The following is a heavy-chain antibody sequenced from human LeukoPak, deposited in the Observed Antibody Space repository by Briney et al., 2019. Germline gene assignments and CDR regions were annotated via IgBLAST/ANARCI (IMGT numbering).Heavy chain of an antibody. CDR3: AAPGGYFDY. V-gene: IGHV4-34*01. D-gene: IGHD3-16*01. J-gene: IGHJ4*02. Sequence: SETLSLTCAVYGGSFSGYYWSWIRQPPGKGLEWIGEINHSGSTNYNPSLKSRLTISVDTSKNQFSLKLSSVTAADTAVYYCAAPGGYFDYWGQGTLVTVYS. CDR1: GGSFSGYY. CDR2: INHSGST.